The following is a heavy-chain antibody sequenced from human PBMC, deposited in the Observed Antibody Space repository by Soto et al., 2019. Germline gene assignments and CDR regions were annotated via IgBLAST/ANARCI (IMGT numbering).Heavy chain of an antibody. CDR2: IYPGDSDT. V-gene: IGHV5-51*01. D-gene: IGHD3-22*01. CDR3: ARQMNYYDSSGYYFGRYYYYYGMDV. CDR1: GYSFTSYW. Sequence: ESLKISFTGSGYSFTSYWIGWVRQIPGKGLEWMGIIYPGDSDTRYSPSFQGQVTISADKSISTAYLQRSSLKASDTAMYYCARQMNYYDSSGYYFGRYYYYYGMDVWGQGTTVTVS. J-gene: IGHJ6*02.